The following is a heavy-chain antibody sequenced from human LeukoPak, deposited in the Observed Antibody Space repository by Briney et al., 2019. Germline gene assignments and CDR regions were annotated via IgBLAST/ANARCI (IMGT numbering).Heavy chain of an antibody. J-gene: IGHJ4*02. CDR3: TRDSLFGVVSESNGPFDY. CDR1: GFPHSSNY. Sequence: GGSLRLLCAASGFPHSSNYMSWVPHAPGKALEGLSDIYSGCRTYYADFVKGRFTISRDNSKKTLYLQMNSLRAEDTAVYYCTRDSLFGVVSESNGPFDYWGQGTLVTVSS. D-gene: IGHD3-3*02. V-gene: IGHV3-66*02. CDR2: IYSGCRT.